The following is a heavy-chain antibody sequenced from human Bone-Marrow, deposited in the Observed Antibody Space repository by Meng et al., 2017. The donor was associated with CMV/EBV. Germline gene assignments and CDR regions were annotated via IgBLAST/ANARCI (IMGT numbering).Heavy chain of an antibody. CDR2: ISWNSGSI. J-gene: IGHJ6*01. Sequence: SLKISCAASGFTFDDYAMHWVRQAPGKGLEWVSGISWNSGSIGYADSVKGRFTISRDNAKNSLYLQMNSLRAEDTALYYCAKDWAYSRSSGYYYYGMDVWGQGTTVTVSS. V-gene: IGHV3-9*01. CDR3: AKDWAYSRSSGYYYYGMDV. D-gene: IGHD6-6*01. CDR1: GFTFDDYA.